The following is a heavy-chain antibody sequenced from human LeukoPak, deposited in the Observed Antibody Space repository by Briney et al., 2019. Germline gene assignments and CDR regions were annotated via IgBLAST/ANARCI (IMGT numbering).Heavy chain of an antibody. Sequence: GGSLRLSCAASGFTFSSYSMNWVRQAPGKGLEWVSSISSTSTYIYYADSVEGRFTISRDNAKRSQFLEMNSLRGEDTAVYYCARGSGPFDYWGQGTLVTVSS. CDR3: ARGSGPFDY. V-gene: IGHV3-21*01. CDR2: ISSTSTYI. CDR1: GFTFSSYS. J-gene: IGHJ4*02. D-gene: IGHD2-15*01.